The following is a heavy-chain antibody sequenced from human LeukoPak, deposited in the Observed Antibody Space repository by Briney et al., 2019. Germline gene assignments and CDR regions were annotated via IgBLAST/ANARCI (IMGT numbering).Heavy chain of an antibody. CDR3: AREYPYYDSSGYYPEHYFDY. J-gene: IGHJ4*02. Sequence: GGSLRLSCAASGFTFSTYAMNWVRQAPGKGLEWVSYISSSSTIYYADSVKGRFTISRDNAKNSLYLEMNSLRDEDTAVYYCAREYPYYDSSGYYPEHYFDYWGQGTLVTVSS. D-gene: IGHD3-22*01. CDR2: ISSSSTI. V-gene: IGHV3-48*02. CDR1: GFTFSTYA.